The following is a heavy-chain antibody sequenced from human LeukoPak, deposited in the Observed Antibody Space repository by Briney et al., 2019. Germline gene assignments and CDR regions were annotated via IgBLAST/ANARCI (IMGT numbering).Heavy chain of an antibody. CDR3: ARDGDDNGDYVLGWFDP. D-gene: IGHD4-17*01. V-gene: IGHV1-2*02. J-gene: IGHJ5*02. Sequence: LWASVRVSCKASGGTFRSFIISWVRQAPGQGLEWMGWINPNSGGTMYAQKFQGRVAMTRDTSINTAYMELSRLTSDDTAVYYCARDGDDNGDYVLGWFDPWGQGTLVTVSS. CDR1: GGTFRSFI. CDR2: INPNSGGT.